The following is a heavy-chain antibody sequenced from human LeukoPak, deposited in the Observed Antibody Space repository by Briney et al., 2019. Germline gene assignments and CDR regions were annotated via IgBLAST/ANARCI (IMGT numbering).Heavy chain of an antibody. CDR1: GFTFSSYG. V-gene: IGHV3-30*03. CDR3: ATDSGYDVDYFDY. CDR2: ISYNGSNK. J-gene: IGHJ4*02. Sequence: PGGSLRLSCAASGFTFSSYGMHWVRQAPGKGLEWVAVISYNGSNKYYADSVKGRFTISRDNAKNSLYLQMNSLRAEDTAVYYCATDSGYDVDYFDYWGQGTLVTVSS. D-gene: IGHD5-12*01.